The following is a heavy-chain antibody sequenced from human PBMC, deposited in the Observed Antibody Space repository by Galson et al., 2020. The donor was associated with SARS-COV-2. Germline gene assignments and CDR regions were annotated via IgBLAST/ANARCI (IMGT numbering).Heavy chain of an antibody. CDR3: GRDGGNWYDP. CDR1: GFTFSSYA. V-gene: IGHV3-30-3*01. J-gene: IGHJ5*02. D-gene: IGHD3-16*01. CDR2: ISYDGSNK. Sequence: TAGSLRLSCAASGFTFSSYAMHWVRQAPGTGLEWVAVISYDGSNKYYADSVKGRFTIASDNSKNTLYLQMNSLRAEDTAVYYCGRDGGNWYDPGGQGTLVTVSS.